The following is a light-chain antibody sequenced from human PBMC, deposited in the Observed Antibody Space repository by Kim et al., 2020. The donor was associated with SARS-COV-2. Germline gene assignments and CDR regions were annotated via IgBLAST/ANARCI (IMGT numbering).Light chain of an antibody. CDR3: QSYDRSLNGFWV. Sequence: THPCTGSRSNIGAGYDVHWYQQLPGTAPKLLIYGSNIRPSGVPDRFSGSNSGTSASLAITGLQAEDEADYYCQSYDRSLNGFWVFGGGTKLTVL. V-gene: IGLV1-40*01. J-gene: IGLJ3*02. CDR1: RSNIGAGYD. CDR2: GSN.